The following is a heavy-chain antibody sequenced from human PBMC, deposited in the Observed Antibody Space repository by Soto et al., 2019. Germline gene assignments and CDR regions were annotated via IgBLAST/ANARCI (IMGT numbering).Heavy chain of an antibody. Sequence: QVQLEQSGAEVKQPGSSVRVSCKTSGGTFSTYAINWVRQAPGQGLEWMGAIIPLFGTADYSQKFQGRVTITADESTSTAYMELRISRSDDTAVYFCAGLKGTYSSGYYYFDFWGQGTLVTVSS. CDR2: IIPLFGTA. V-gene: IGHV1-69*01. D-gene: IGHD6-19*01. CDR1: GGTFSTYA. CDR3: AGLKGTYSSGYYYFDF. J-gene: IGHJ4*02.